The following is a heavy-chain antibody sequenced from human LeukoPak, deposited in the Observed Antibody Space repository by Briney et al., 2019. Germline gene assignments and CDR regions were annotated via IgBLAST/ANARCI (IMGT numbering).Heavy chain of an antibody. J-gene: IGHJ3*01. CDR1: GFIFNTFW. CDR2: INQDGSDM. CDR3: ARDFPGIGRGTFDF. V-gene: IGHV3-7*03. D-gene: IGHD3-10*01. Sequence: GGSLRLSCAASGFIFNTFWMNWVRLTPGKGLEWVAKINQDGSDMYYVDSVKGRFFVSRDNARNLAYLQMNSLRVDDTAVYYCARDFPGIGRGTFDFWGQGTIIIVSS.